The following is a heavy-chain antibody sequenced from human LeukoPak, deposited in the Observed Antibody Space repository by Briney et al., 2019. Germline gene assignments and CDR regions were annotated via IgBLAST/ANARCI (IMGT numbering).Heavy chain of an antibody. CDR1: GGXFSGYY. D-gene: IGHD2-2*02. CDR3: ARTYQVPAAIPY. CDR2: INHSGST. Sequence: SETLSLTCVVYGGXFSGYYWTWIRQPPGKGLEWLGEINHSGSTNYNPSLKSRVTISVDTSKNQFSLKLSSVTAADTAVYYCARTYQVPAAIPYWGQGTLVTVSS. V-gene: IGHV4-34*01. J-gene: IGHJ4*02.